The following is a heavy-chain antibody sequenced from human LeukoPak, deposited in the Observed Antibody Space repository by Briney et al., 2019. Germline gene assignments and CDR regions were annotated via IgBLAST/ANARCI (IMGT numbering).Heavy chain of an antibody. CDR2: IYYSGST. J-gene: IGHJ6*03. Sequence: SETLSLTCTVSGGSISSYYWSWIRQPPGKGLEWIGYIYYSGSTNYNPSLKSRVTISVDTSKNQFSLKLSSVTAADTAVYYCARDGSYYYYYYYMDVWGKGTTVTISS. CDR1: GGSISSYY. D-gene: IGHD1-26*01. CDR3: ARDGSYYYYYYYMDV. V-gene: IGHV4-59*12.